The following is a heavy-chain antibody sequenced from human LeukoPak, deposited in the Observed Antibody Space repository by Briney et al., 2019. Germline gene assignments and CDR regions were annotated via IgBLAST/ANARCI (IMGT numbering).Heavy chain of an antibody. D-gene: IGHD1-20*01. Sequence: ASTKVSCKASGYTFTTFAIHWVRQAPGQRFEWMGWINAGNGNTKYSQKFQGRVTISRDTSARTVYMELSSLRSEDTAVYYCARSRQYNWNDWFDPWGQGTLVTVSS. V-gene: IGHV1-3*01. CDR1: GYTFTTFA. CDR2: INAGNGNT. CDR3: ARSRQYNWNDWFDP. J-gene: IGHJ5*02.